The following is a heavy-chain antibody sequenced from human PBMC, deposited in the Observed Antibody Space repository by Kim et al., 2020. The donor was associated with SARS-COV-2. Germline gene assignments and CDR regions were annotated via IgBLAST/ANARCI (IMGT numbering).Heavy chain of an antibody. CDR3: ARVGYSSGYCSGGSCYSFDY. CDR1: GYTFTSYA. D-gene: IGHD2-15*01. Sequence: ASVKVSCKASGYTFTSYAMNWVRQAPGQGLEWMGWINTNTGNPTYAQGFTGRFVFSLDTSVSTAYLQISSLKAEDTAVYYCARVGYSSGYCSGGSCYSFDYWGQGTLVTVSS. V-gene: IGHV7-4-1*02. CDR2: INTNTGNP. J-gene: IGHJ4*02.